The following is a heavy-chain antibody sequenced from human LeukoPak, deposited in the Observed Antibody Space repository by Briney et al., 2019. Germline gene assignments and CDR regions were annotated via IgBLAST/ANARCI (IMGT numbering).Heavy chain of an antibody. CDR1: GFTFSSRDW. CDR2: ISCSGGST. Sequence: GGSLRLSCVASGFTFSSRDWMTWVRQAPGKGLEWVSAISCSGGSTYYADSVKGRFTISRDNSKNTLYLQMNSLRAEDTAVYYCAKQGRRFTMVRGQEYYSDYCGQRALVTVSS. CDR3: AKQGRRFTMVRGQEYYSDY. D-gene: IGHD3-10*01. V-gene: IGHV3-23*01. J-gene: IGHJ4*02.